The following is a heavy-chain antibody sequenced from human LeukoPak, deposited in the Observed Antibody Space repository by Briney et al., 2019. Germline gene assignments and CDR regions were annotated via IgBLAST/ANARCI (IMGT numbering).Heavy chain of an antibody. D-gene: IGHD2-15*01. CDR3: ARDRDFVADY. J-gene: IGHJ4*02. CDR1: GXTFSSYG. Sequence: PGGALRLSCAASGXTFSSYGMHWVRQAPGKGLEWVAVIWYDGSSEYYGDSVKGRFTISRDDSKNTLYLQMNSLRPEDTAVYYCARDRDFVADYWGQGALVTVSS. CDR2: IWYDGSSE. V-gene: IGHV3-33*01.